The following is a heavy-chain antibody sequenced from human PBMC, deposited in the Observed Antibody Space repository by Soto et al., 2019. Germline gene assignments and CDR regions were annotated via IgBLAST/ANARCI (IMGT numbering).Heavy chain of an antibody. CDR1: GFTFSSYS. CDR2: ISSSSSTI. J-gene: IGHJ4*02. CDR3: ARGAYYYDSSGLSY. Sequence: EVQLVESGGGLVQPGGSLRLSCAASGFTFSSYSMNWVRQAPGKGLEWVSYISSSSSTISYADSVKGRFTISRDNAKNSLYLQMNSLRAEATAVYYCARGAYYYDSSGLSYWGQGTLVTVSS. D-gene: IGHD3-22*01. V-gene: IGHV3-48*01.